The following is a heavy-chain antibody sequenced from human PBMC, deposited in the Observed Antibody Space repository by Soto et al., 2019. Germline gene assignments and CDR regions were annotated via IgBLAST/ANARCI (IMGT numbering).Heavy chain of an antibody. D-gene: IGHD2-2*01. CDR3: ARFYRGYCSSTSCYSEDAFDI. Sequence: PSETLSLTCTVSGGSISSSSYYWGWIRQPPGKGLEWIGSIYYSGSTYYNPSLKSRVTISVDTSKNQFSLKLSSVTAADTAVYYCARFYRGYCSSTSCYSEDAFDIWGPGTMVTVSS. CDR1: GGSISSSSYY. V-gene: IGHV4-39*01. J-gene: IGHJ3*02. CDR2: IYYSGST.